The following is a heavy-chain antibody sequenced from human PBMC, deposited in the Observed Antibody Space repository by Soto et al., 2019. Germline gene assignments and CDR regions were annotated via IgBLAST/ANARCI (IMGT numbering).Heavy chain of an antibody. Sequence: GGSLRLSCAASGFTFSSYWMHWVRQAPGEGLVWVSRINSDGSSTSYADSVKGRFTISRDNAKNTLYLQMNSLRAEDTAVYYCARDPQWEVTTEGDYWGQGTLVTVSS. CDR1: GFTFSSYW. J-gene: IGHJ4*02. D-gene: IGHD4-17*01. CDR2: INSDGSST. V-gene: IGHV3-74*01. CDR3: ARDPQWEVTTEGDY.